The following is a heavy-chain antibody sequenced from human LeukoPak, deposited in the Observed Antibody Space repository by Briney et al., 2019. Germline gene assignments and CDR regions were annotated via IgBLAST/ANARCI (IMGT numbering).Heavy chain of an antibody. V-gene: IGHV4-4*07. CDR3: ARLITGTTTALDI. CDR2: VYTSGST. J-gene: IGHJ3*02. D-gene: IGHD1-7*01. Sequence: SETLSLTCSVSGGSISGYYWTWIRQPAGKGLEWIGRVYTSGSTHYNPSLKTRLTMSVDTSKNQFSLKLSSVTAADTAVYYCARLITGTTTALDIWGQGTMVTVSS. CDR1: GGSISGYY.